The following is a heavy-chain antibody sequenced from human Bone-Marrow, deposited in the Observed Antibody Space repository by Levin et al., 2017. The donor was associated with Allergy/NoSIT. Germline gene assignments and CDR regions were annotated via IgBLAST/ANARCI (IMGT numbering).Heavy chain of an antibody. D-gene: IGHD1-26*01. CDR1: GFTFSSYA. CDR2: IGSSGGSI. Sequence: SCAASGFTFSSYAISWVRQAPGKGLEWVSSIGSSGGSIYYADSVKGRFTISRDNSKNTLFLQMRSLRGEDTAVYYCAKDRRNLGAIDYWGQGTLVTVSS. V-gene: IGHV3-23*01. J-gene: IGHJ4*02. CDR3: AKDRRNLGAIDY.